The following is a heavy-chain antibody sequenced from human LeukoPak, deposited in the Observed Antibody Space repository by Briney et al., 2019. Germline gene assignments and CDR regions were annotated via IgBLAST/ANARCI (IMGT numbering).Heavy chain of an antibody. J-gene: IGHJ4*02. Sequence: GGSLRLSCAASGFSVSDKYMSWVRQAPGKGLEWVSVLYTGGNIYYADFVKGRFTISRDNSNNMVFLQMNSLTAEDTALYYCAGGQMFTSGGFDNWGQGTLVTVSS. V-gene: IGHV3-53*01. CDR2: LYTGGNI. CDR1: GFSVSDKY. D-gene: IGHD6-19*01. CDR3: AGGQMFTSGGFDN.